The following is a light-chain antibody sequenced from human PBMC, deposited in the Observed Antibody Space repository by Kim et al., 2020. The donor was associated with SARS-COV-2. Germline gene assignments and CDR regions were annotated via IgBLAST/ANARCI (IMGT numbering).Light chain of an antibody. CDR1: QSVSSN. J-gene: IGKJ1*01. Sequence: CPGERATLACRASQSVSSNLAWYQQKPGQAPRLLIYGASTRATGIQARFSGSGSGTEFTLTISSLQSEDFAVYYCQQYNNWPPWTFGQGTKVDIK. V-gene: IGKV3-15*01. CDR2: GAS. CDR3: QQYNNWPPWT.